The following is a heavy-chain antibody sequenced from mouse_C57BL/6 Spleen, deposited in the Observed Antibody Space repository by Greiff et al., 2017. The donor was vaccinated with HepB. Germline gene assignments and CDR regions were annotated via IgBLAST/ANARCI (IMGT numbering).Heavy chain of an antibody. V-gene: IGHV1-20*01. D-gene: IGHD1-1*01. CDR3: APGDYYGSSYHY. CDR1: GYSFTGYF. CDR2: INPYNGDT. J-gene: IGHJ4*01. Sequence: EVKLMESGPELVKPGDSVKISCKASGYSFTGYFMNWVMQSHGKSLEWIGRINPYNGDTFYNQKFKGKATLTVDKSSSTAHMELRSLTSEDSAVYYCAPGDYYGSSYHYWGQGTSVTVSS.